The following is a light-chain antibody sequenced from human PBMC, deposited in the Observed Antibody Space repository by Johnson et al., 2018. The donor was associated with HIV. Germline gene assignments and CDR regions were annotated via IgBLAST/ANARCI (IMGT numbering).Light chain of an antibody. CDR3: GTWDSSLSVV. CDR2: ENN. Sequence: QSVLTQPPSVSAAPGQKVTISCSGSRSNIGNNYVSWYQQLPGTAPKLLIYENNKRPSGIPDRFSGSKSGTSATLAINGLQTGDEADYYCGTWDSSLSVVFGTGTKVTVL. CDR1: RSNIGNNY. V-gene: IGLV1-51*02. J-gene: IGLJ1*01.